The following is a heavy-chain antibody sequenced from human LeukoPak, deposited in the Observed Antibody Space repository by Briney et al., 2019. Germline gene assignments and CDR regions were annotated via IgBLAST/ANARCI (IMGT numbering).Heavy chain of an antibody. D-gene: IGHD4-23*01. CDR3: ARQGDAVVTDV. J-gene: IGHJ6*02. CDR2: TNPGDSDT. CDR1: GYSFTNYW. V-gene: IGHV5-51*01. Sequence: PGESLKISCKGPGYSFTNYWIGWVRQMPGKGLEWMAFTNPGDSDTRYSPSFQGHVTISVDKSINTAYLQWGSLKASDTAMYYCARQGDAVVTDVWGQGTTVIVSS.